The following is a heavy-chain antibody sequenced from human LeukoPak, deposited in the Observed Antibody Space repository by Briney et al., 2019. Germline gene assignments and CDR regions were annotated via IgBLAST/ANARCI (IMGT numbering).Heavy chain of an antibody. J-gene: IGHJ4*02. D-gene: IGHD4-11*01. Sequence: GGSLRLSCAASGFTFSSYSMNWVRQAPGKGLEWVSSISSSSSYIYYADSVKDRFIISRDNAKNSLYLQMNSLRAEDTAVYYCARDPYSGLFDYWGQGTLVTVSS. CDR2: ISSSSSYI. V-gene: IGHV3-21*01. CDR3: ARDPYSGLFDY. CDR1: GFTFSSYS.